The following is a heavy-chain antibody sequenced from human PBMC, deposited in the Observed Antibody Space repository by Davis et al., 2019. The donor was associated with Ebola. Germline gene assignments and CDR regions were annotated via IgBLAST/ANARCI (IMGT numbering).Heavy chain of an antibody. CDR2: TYYRSRWNS. Sequence: SETLSLTCALSGDSVSSSSVAWNWIRQSPSRGLEWLGRTYYRSRWNSDYAVSVKSRITINADTSKNQVSLQLNSVTPEDTAVYYCARTPGYCSGGSCYSGDYWGQGTLVTVSS. CDR1: GDSVSSSSVA. CDR3: ARTPGYCSGGSCYSGDY. J-gene: IGHJ4*02. D-gene: IGHD2-15*01. V-gene: IGHV6-1*01.